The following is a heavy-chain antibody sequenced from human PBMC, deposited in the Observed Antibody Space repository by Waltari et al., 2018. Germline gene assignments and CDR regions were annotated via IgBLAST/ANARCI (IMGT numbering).Heavy chain of an antibody. CDR3: SSDRGRGLYLDS. Sequence: QVQLQESGPGLVKPSGTLSLTCTVSGDSISNNFFWSWVRQSPGKGLEWLGQVHQSGRSNYHPSLESRGTVSMEPSKTQFSLKMTSVTAADTAIYYCSSDRGRGLYLDSWGQGTLVTVSP. V-gene: IGHV4-4*02. CDR2: VHQSGRS. CDR1: GDSISNNFF. J-gene: IGHJ4*02. D-gene: IGHD2-15*01.